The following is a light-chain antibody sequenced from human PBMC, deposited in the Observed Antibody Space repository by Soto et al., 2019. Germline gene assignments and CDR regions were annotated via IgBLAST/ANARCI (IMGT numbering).Light chain of an antibody. V-gene: IGLV2-14*01. J-gene: IGLJ2*01. Sequence: QSALTQPASVSGSPGQSITISCTGSSSDVGGYNYVSWYQQHPGKAPKLMIYEVNNRPSGVSNRFSGSKSGNTASLTISGVRAEDEAEYYCSSYTSRSTGVFGGGTKLTVL. CDR2: EVN. CDR3: SSYTSRSTGV. CDR1: SSDVGGYNY.